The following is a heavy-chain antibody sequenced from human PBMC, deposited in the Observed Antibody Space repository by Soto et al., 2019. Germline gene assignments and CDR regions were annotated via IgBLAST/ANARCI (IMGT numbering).Heavy chain of an antibody. V-gene: IGHV3-49*03. J-gene: IGHJ4*02. D-gene: IGHD2-21*02. CDR1: GFTFGDYA. CDR2: IRSKAYGGTT. CDR3: TRDLGCGGDCYEYYFDY. Sequence: GGSLRLSCTASGFTFGDYAMSWFRQAPGKGLEWVGFIRSKAYGGTTGYAASVKGRFTFSRDDSKSIAYLQMNSLKTEDTAVYYCTRDLGCGGDCYEYYFDYWGQGT.